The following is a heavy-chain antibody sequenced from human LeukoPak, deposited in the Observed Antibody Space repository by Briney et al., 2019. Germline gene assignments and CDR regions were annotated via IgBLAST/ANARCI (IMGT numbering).Heavy chain of an antibody. CDR2: IKQDGSEK. J-gene: IGHJ4*02. D-gene: IGHD4-17*01. Sequence: GGSLRLSCAASGFIFNNYWMTWVRQAPGKGLAWVANIKQDGSEKYYVDSVKGRFTISRDNAKNSLYLQMDSLRDEDTAVYYCARDRDYAFDYWGQGTLVTVSS. V-gene: IGHV3-7*01. CDR3: ARDRDYAFDY. CDR1: GFIFNNYW.